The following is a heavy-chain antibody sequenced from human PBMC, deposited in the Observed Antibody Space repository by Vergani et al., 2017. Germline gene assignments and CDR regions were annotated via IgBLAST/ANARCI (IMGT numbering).Heavy chain of an antibody. D-gene: IGHD6-19*01. CDR2: ISGSGGST. Sequence: EVQLLESGGGLVQPGGSLRLSCAASGFTFSSYAMSWVRQAPGKGLEWVSAISGSGGSTYYADSVKGRFTISRDNAKNTLYLHMNSLRAEDTAVYYCARVEVAATLIYSYYYMDVWGKGTTVTVSS. CDR3: ARVEVAATLIYSYYYMDV. V-gene: IGHV3-23*01. CDR1: GFTFSSYA. J-gene: IGHJ6*03.